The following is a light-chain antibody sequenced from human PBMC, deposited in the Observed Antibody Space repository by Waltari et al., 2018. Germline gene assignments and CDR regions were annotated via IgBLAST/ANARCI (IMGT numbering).Light chain of an antibody. J-gene: IGLJ2*01. CDR1: KLGDKY. V-gene: IGLV3-1*01. CDR3: QAWDSSTVV. CDR2: QDS. Sequence: SYELTQPPSVSVSPGQTASITCSGDKLGDKYACWYQQKPGQSPVLVIYQDSKGPSGIPERCSGSNSGNKATLTISGTQAMDEADYYCQAWDSSTVVFGGGTKLTVL.